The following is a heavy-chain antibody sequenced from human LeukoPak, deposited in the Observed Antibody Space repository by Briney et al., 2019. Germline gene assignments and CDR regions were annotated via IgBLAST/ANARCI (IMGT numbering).Heavy chain of an antibody. CDR3: ARDQWYCSGGSCYSGHYNWFDP. CDR2: ISAYNGNT. D-gene: IGHD2-15*01. CDR1: GYTFTGYG. Sequence: ASVKVSCKASGYTFTGYGISWVRQAPGQGLEWMGWISAYNGNTNYAQKLQGRVTMTTDISTSTAYMELRSLRSDDTAVYYCARDQWYCSGGSCYSGHYNWFDPWGQGTLVTVSS. J-gene: IGHJ5*02. V-gene: IGHV1-18*01.